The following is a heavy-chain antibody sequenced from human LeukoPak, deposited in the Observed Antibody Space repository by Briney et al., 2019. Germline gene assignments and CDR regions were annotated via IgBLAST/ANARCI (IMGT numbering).Heavy chain of an antibody. CDR3: ARDLGYCSGGSCYLDAFDI. D-gene: IGHD2-15*01. J-gene: IGHJ3*02. CDR1: GFTFSSYW. V-gene: IGHV3-74*01. Sequence: GGSLRLSCAASGFTFSSYWMHWVRQAPGKGLVWVSRINSDGSSTSYADSVKGRFTISRDSAKNTLYLQMNSLRAEDTAVYYCARDLGYCSGGSCYLDAFDIWGQGTMVTVSS. CDR2: INSDGSST.